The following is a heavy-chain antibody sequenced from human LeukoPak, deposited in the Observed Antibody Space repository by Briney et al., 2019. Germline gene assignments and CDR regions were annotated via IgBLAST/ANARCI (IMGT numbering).Heavy chain of an antibody. CDR1: GYTFTSYG. V-gene: IGHV1-18*01. Sequence: ASVKVSCKASGYTFTSYGISWVRQAPGQGLEWMGWISAYNGNTNYAQKLQGRVTMTTDTSTSTAYMELRSLRSDDTAVYYCARITLWQWQGPYYYGMDVWGQGTTVTVSS. J-gene: IGHJ6*02. CDR2: ISAYNGNT. D-gene: IGHD6-19*01. CDR3: ARITLWQWQGPYYYGMDV.